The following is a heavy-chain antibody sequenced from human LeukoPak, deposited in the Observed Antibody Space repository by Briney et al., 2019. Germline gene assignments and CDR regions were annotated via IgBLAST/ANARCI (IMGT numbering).Heavy chain of an antibody. Sequence: PGGSLRLSCAASGFTFSDYYMSWIRQAPGKGLEWVSYISSSGSTIYYADSVKGRFTISRDNSENTLYLQLNSLRPDDTAVYYCARVRVILTTMASFSYWGLGTLVTVSS. CDR1: GFTFSDYY. J-gene: IGHJ4*02. V-gene: IGHV3-11*04. CDR3: ARVRVILTTMASFSY. CDR2: ISSSGSTI. D-gene: IGHD3-9*01.